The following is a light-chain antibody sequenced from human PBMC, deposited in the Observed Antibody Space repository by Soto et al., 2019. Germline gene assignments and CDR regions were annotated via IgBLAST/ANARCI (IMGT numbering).Light chain of an antibody. V-gene: IGKV1-5*01. CDR3: QQLNTYPFS. CDR1: QNIGSW. CDR2: DES. J-gene: IGKJ4*01. Sequence: DDQMSISPSTLSASARDRVNMTCRASQNIGSWVAWYQQQPGKGPRLLIYDESTLQTGVPSRFSGSGSGTEFTLTISSLQPEDFATYYCQQLNTYPFSFGGGTKVDIK.